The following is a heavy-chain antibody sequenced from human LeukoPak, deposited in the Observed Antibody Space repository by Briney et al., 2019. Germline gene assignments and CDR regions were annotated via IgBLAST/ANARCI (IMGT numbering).Heavy chain of an antibody. CDR1: GFTFGNYA. CDR2: LTDSGVTT. Sequence: PGGSLRLSCVASGFTFGNYAMGWLRQAPGRRPEWVSSLTDSGVTTYYVDSVKGRFAISRDNSKNTLYLHMNSLRADDTAVYYCAKERDAFDIWGQGTVVTVSS. CDR3: AKERDAFDI. V-gene: IGHV3-23*01. J-gene: IGHJ3*02.